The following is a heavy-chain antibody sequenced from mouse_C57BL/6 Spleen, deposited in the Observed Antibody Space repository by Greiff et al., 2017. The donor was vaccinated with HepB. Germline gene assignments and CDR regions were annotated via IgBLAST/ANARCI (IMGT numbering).Heavy chain of an antibody. Sequence: EVQLQQSGTVLARPGASVKMSCKTSGYTFTSYWMHWVKQRPGQGLEWIGAIYPGNSDTSYNQKFKGKAKLTAVTSASTAYMELSSLTNEDSAVYYCTRYRDGYGRDFDYWGQGTTLTVSS. D-gene: IGHD2-3*01. J-gene: IGHJ2*01. CDR1: GYTFTSYW. CDR2: IYPGNSDT. V-gene: IGHV1-5*01. CDR3: TRYRDGYGRDFDY.